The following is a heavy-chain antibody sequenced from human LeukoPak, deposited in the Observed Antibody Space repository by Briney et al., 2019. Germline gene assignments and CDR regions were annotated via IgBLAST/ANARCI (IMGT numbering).Heavy chain of an antibody. J-gene: IGHJ5*02. CDR3: ARAVAGPADH. Sequence: GGSLRLSCAASGFAFSGYWMHWFRQAPGKGLVCVSRISGDGRITDYADSVKGRFTISRDNAGNTLFLQMNSLRAEDTAIFYCARAVAGPADHWGQGTLVTVSS. V-gene: IGHV3-74*01. CDR1: GFAFSGYW. D-gene: IGHD6-19*01. CDR2: ISGDGRIT.